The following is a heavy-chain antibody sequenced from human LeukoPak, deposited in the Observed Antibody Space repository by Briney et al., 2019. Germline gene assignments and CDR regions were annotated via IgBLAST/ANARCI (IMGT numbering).Heavy chain of an antibody. CDR3: AREGTSGGLNWLDP. J-gene: IGHJ5*02. Sequence: SETLSLTCTGPGGSISSYYWSWIRQPAGKGLDWIGRIYTSGSTNYNPSLKSRVTMSVDTSKNQFSLRLSSVNAADTAVYFCAREGTSGGLNWLDPWGQGTLVTVSS. D-gene: IGHD3-10*01. CDR2: IYTSGST. V-gene: IGHV4-4*07. CDR1: GGSISSYY.